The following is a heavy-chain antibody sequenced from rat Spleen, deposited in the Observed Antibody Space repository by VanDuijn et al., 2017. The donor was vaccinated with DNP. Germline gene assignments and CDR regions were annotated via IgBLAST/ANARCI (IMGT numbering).Heavy chain of an antibody. Sequence: EVQLQESGPGLVKPSQSLSLTCSVTAYSITTNYWGWIRKLPGNKMEWIGHISYSGSTGYNPSLKSRISITRDTSKNQYFLQLKSVTTEDTATYYCARWGDYFDYWGQGVMVTVSS. CDR2: ISYSGST. V-gene: IGHV3-1*01. CDR1: AYSITTNY. J-gene: IGHJ2*01. CDR3: ARWGDYFDY.